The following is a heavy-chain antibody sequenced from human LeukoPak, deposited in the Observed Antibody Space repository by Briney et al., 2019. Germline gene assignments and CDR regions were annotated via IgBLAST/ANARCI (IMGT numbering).Heavy chain of an antibody. Sequence: GGSLRLSCAASGFTFSSYSMNWVRQAPGKGLEWVSSISSSSSYIHYADSVKGRFTISRDNAKNSLYLQMNSLRAEDTAVYYCARDSYGSSHYYYYGMDVWGQGTTVTVSS. V-gene: IGHV3-21*01. CDR3: ARDSYGSSHYYYYGMDV. J-gene: IGHJ6*02. D-gene: IGHD5-18*01. CDR1: GFTFSSYS. CDR2: ISSSSSYI.